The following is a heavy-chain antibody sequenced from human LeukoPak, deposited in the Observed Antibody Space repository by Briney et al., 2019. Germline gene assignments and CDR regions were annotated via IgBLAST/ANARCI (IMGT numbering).Heavy chain of an antibody. D-gene: IGHD3-22*01. CDR1: GGSIGSYY. CDR3: ARATSGYYFDF. Sequence: PSETLSLTCTVSGGSIGSYYWNWIRQPPGKGLEWIGYVSYSGSTNYNPSLKSRVIMSVDKSKNQFSLELSSVTAADTAVYFCARATSGYYFDFWDQGTLVTVSS. J-gene: IGHJ4*02. V-gene: IGHV4-59*01. CDR2: VSYSGST.